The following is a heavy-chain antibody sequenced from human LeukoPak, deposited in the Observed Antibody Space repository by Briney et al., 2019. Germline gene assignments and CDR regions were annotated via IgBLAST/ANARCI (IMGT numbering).Heavy chain of an antibody. CDR1: GGSISSYY. Sequence: SETLSLTCTVSGGSISSYYWSWIRQPPGKGLEWIGYIYYSGSTNYNPSLRSRVTISVDTSKNQFSLKLSSVTAADTAVYYCARDSGYGSDYWGQGTLVTVSS. J-gene: IGHJ4*02. CDR3: ARDSGYGSDY. D-gene: IGHD3-10*01. CDR2: IYYSGST. V-gene: IGHV4-59*01.